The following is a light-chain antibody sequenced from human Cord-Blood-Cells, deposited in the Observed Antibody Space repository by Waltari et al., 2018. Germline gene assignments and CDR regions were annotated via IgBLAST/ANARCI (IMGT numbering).Light chain of an antibody. Sequence: QLVLTQSPSASASLGASVKLTCTLSSGHINNVIAWLQQRPEKGPRYLMKVNSDGSHHKGDEIPDRFPGSGSGAERYLSISRLQSEDDADYICQTGGHGTWVLGGGTKLTVL. V-gene: IGLV4-69*01. CDR2: VNSDGSH. CDR3: QTGGHGTWV. J-gene: IGLJ3*02. CDR1: SGHINNV.